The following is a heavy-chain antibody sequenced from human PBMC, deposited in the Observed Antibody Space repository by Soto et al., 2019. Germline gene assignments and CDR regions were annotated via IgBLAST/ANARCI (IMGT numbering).Heavy chain of an antibody. Sequence: EVQLVESGGGLIQPGGSLRLSCAASGFTVNNNHMSWVRQAPGKGLEWVSIIYSGGTTYYADSVKGRFTIPRDNSKNTLYLQMNSLRAEDTAVYYCLTAPVVWTYWGQGTLVTVSS. CDR1: GFTVNNNH. J-gene: IGHJ4*02. CDR3: LTAPVVWTY. D-gene: IGHD1-1*01. V-gene: IGHV3-53*01. CDR2: IYSGGTT.